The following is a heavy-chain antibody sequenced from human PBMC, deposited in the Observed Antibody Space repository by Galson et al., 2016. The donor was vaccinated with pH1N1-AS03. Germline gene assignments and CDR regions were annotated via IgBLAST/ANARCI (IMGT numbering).Heavy chain of an antibody. Sequence: SLRLSCAASGFTFSSYYIHWVRQVPGKGLVWVSRVDNAGYDRVYADSVKGRFTISRDNTKNTVYLQMNSLRAEDTAIYYCARGGFHHGFDSCGQGTLITVSS. CDR2: VDNAGYDR. J-gene: IGHJ4*02. CDR1: GFTFSSYY. V-gene: IGHV3-74*01. CDR3: ARGGFHHGFDS. D-gene: IGHD1-14*01.